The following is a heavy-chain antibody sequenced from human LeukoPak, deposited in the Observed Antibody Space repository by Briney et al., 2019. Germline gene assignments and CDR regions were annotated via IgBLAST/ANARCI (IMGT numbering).Heavy chain of an antibody. CDR2: IYYSGTT. CDR1: GGSVSGYC. CDR3: AREAYCGGDCLGAFDI. V-gene: IGHV4-59*02. D-gene: IGHD2-21*02. Sequence: SETLSLTCTVSGGSVSGYCWSWIRQPPGKGLEWIGHIYYSGTTNYNPSLKSRVTMSLDTSKKQFSLKLSSVTAADTAVYYCAREAYCGGDCLGAFDIWGQGTMVTVSS. J-gene: IGHJ3*02.